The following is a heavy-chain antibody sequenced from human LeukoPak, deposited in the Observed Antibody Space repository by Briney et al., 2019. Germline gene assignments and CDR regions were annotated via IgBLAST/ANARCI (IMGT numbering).Heavy chain of an antibody. V-gene: IGHV4-39*01. CDR3: ARLGPSGWYKHAFDI. J-gene: IGHJ3*02. Sequence: SETLSLTCTVSGGSISSSSYYWGWIRQPPGTGLEWIGSIYYSGSTYYNPSLKSRVTISVDTSKNQFSLKLSSVTAADTAVYYCARLGPSGWYKHAFDIWGQGTMVTVSS. D-gene: IGHD6-19*01. CDR1: GGSISSSSYY. CDR2: IYYSGST.